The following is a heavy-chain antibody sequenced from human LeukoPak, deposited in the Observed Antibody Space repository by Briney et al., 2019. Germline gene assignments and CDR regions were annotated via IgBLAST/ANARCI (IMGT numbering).Heavy chain of an antibody. CDR1: GGSISSSSYY. D-gene: IGHD3-22*01. V-gene: IGHV4-39*01. Sequence: NPSETLSLICTVSGGSISSSSYYWGWIRQPPGKGLEWIGSIYYSGSTYYNPSLKSRVTISVDTSKNQFSLKLSSVTAADTAVYYSASYYYDSSAYYEPFDYWGQGTLVTVSS. CDR2: IYYSGST. CDR3: ASYYYDSSAYYEPFDY. J-gene: IGHJ4*02.